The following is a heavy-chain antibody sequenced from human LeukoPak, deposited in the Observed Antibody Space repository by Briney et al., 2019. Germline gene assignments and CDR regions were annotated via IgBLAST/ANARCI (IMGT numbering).Heavy chain of an antibody. D-gene: IGHD3-22*01. Sequence: ASVKVSFTASGYSFTVYFIHWVRQAPGQGLERMGCIDANSGDTKYTQKFQGRVSIPRDTVTRTDYMELSRLRSDDTAVYFCARSGSTGYSLDYWGQGTLVTVSS. J-gene: IGHJ4*02. CDR2: IDANSGDT. CDR1: GYSFTVYF. CDR3: ARSGSTGYSLDY. V-gene: IGHV1-2*02.